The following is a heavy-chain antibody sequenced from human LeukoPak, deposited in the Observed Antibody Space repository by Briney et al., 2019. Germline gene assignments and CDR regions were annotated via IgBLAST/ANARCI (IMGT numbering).Heavy chain of an antibody. CDR1: GGSFSGYY. Sequence: SETLSLTCAVYGGSFSGYYWSWIRQPPGKGLEWIGSIFYSGSTYYSPSLKSRVTISLDTSRNQFSLKLNSVTAADTAVYYCAKSNGYGLVDIWGQGTMVTVSS. CDR2: IFYSGST. J-gene: IGHJ3*02. D-gene: IGHD3-10*01. V-gene: IGHV4-34*12. CDR3: AKSNGYGLVDI.